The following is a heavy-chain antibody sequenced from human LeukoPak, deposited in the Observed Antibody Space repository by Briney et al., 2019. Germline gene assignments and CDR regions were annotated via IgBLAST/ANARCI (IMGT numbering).Heavy chain of an antibody. CDR1: GGSISSYY. J-gene: IGHJ4*02. D-gene: IGHD5-12*01. Sequence: SETLSLTCTVSGGSISSYYWSWIRQPPGKGLEWIGYIYYSGSTNYNPSLKSRVTISVGTSKNQFSLKLSSVTAADTAVYYCARVRVATIIFDYWGQGTLVTVSS. CDR3: ARVRVATIIFDY. V-gene: IGHV4-59*01. CDR2: IYYSGST.